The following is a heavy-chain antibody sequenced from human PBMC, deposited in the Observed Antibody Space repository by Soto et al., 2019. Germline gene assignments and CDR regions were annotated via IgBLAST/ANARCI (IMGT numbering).Heavy chain of an antibody. D-gene: IGHD3-22*01. V-gene: IGHV4-59*05. CDR1: SGSISTYY. Sequence: SETLSLTCTVSSGSISTYYWSWIRQPPGKGLEWIGSIYYSGSTYYNPSLKSRVTISVDTSKNQFSLKLSSVTAADTAVYYCARSYDSSGSDAFDIWGQGTMVTVSS. J-gene: IGHJ3*02. CDR3: ARSYDSSGSDAFDI. CDR2: IYYSGST.